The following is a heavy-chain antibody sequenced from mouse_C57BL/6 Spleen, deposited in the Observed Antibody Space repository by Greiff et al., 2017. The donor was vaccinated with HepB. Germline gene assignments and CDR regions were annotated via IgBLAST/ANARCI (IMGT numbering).Heavy chain of an antibody. J-gene: IGHJ3*01. V-gene: IGHV1-80*01. Sequence: VQLQQSGAELVKPGASVKISCKASGYAFSSYWMNWVKQRPGKGLEWIGQIYPGDGDTNYNGKFKGKATLTADKSSSTAYMQLSSLTSEDSAVYFCARPVSSSPWFAYWGQGTLVTVSA. CDR3: ARPVSSSPWFAY. CDR1: GYAFSSYW. CDR2: IYPGDGDT. D-gene: IGHD1-1*01.